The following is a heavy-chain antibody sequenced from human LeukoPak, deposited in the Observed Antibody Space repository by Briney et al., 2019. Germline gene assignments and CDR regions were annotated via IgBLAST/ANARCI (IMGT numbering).Heavy chain of an antibody. CDR3: ARAPLPWTTVTRYNWFDP. CDR1: GFTFSSYW. CDR2: IKQDGSQK. V-gene: IGHV3-7*01. J-gene: IGHJ5*02. D-gene: IGHD4-17*01. Sequence: PGGSLRLSCAVSGFTFSSYWMSWVRQAPGKGLEWVANIKQDGSQKYYVDSVKGRFTISRDNAKNSLYLQMNSLRAEDTAVYYCARAPLPWTTVTRYNWFDPWGQGTLVTVSS.